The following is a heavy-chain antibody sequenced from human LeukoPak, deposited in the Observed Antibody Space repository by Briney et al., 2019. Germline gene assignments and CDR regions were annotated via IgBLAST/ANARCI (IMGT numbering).Heavy chain of an antibody. CDR2: ISGSGGST. J-gene: IGHJ5*02. Sequence: GGSLRLSCAASGFTFSSYAMSWVRQAPGKGLEWVSAISGSGGSTYYADSVKGRFTISRDNSKNTLYLQMNSLRAEDTAVYYCARAGYSSSWYPDLIDWVDPWGQGTLVTVSS. D-gene: IGHD6-13*01. CDR1: GFTFSSYA. V-gene: IGHV3-23*01. CDR3: ARAGYSSSWYPDLIDWVDP.